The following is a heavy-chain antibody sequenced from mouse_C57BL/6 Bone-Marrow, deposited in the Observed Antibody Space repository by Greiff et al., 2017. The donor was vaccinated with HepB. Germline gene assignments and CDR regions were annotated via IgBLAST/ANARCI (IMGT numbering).Heavy chain of an antibody. D-gene: IGHD2-3*01. J-gene: IGHJ4*01. CDR3: ARSRWFPYAMDY. Sequence: VQLQQPGAELVRPGSSVKLSCKASGYTFTSYWMHWVKQRPIQGLEWIGNIDPSDSETHYNQKFKDKATLTVDKSSSTAYMQLSSLTSEDSAVYYCARSRWFPYAMDYWGQGTSVTVSS. CDR2: IDPSDSET. V-gene: IGHV1-52*01. CDR1: GYTFTSYW.